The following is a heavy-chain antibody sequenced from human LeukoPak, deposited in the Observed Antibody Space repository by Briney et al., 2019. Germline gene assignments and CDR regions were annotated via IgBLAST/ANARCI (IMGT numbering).Heavy chain of an antibody. CDR1: GGSFSGYY. V-gene: IGHV4-34*01. J-gene: IGHJ6*03. CDR3: ARGVVYAYYYYYYMDV. D-gene: IGHD2-8*02. Sequence: SETLSLTCAVYGGSFSGYYWSWIRQPPGKGLEWIGEINHSGSTNYNPSLKSRVTISVDTSKNQFSLRLSSVTAADTAVYYCARGVVYAYYYYYYMDVWGKGTTVTVSS. CDR2: INHSGST.